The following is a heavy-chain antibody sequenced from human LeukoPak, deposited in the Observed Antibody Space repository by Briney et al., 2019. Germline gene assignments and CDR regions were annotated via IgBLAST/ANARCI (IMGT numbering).Heavy chain of an antibody. Sequence: ETLTHLCTVSGGSTTSSTHYWGWIRQPPGKGLEWIGTIYHSGSTYYNPSLKSRVTISVDTSKNQFSLKLSSVTAADTAVYYCARDRGYYDSSGPLCYFDYWGPPTLLTVSS. V-gene: IGHV4-39*02. J-gene: IGHJ4*02. CDR2: IYHSGST. CDR3: ARDRGYYDSSGPLCYFDY. D-gene: IGHD3-22*01. CDR1: GGSTTSSTHY.